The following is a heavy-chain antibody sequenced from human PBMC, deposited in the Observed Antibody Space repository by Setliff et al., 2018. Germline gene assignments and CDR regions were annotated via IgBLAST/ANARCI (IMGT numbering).Heavy chain of an antibody. Sequence: SETLSLTCAGSGYSISSGYYWGWIRQPPGKGLGWIGSIYHSGSTYYNPSLKSRVTISVDTSKNQFSLKLSSVTAADTAVYYCARRRDTAMVQIKLPPPHRLGRWFDPWGQGTLVTVSS. V-gene: IGHV4-38-2*01. D-gene: IGHD5-18*01. J-gene: IGHJ5*02. CDR2: IYHSGST. CDR3: ARRRDTAMVQIKLPPPHRLGRWFDP. CDR1: GYSISSGYY.